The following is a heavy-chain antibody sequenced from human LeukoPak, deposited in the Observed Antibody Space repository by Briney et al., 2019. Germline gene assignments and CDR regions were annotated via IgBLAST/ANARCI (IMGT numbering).Heavy chain of an antibody. CDR1: GGSISSSSYY. Sequence: SETLSLTCTVSGGSISSSSYYWGWIRQPPGKGLEWIGSIYYSGSTYYNPSLKSRVTISVDTSKNQFSLKLSSVTAADTAVYYCARENGEYYDSSGWSDALDIWGQGTMVTVSS. CDR2: IYYSGST. V-gene: IGHV4-39*07. D-gene: IGHD3-22*01. J-gene: IGHJ3*02. CDR3: ARENGEYYDSSGWSDALDI.